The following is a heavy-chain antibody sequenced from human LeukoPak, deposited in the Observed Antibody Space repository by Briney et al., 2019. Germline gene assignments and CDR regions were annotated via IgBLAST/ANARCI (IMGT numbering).Heavy chain of an antibody. D-gene: IGHD1-1*01. Sequence: SETLSLTCTVSGGSITRYYWSWIRQPPGQGLEWVGHIYYDGSTDYSSSLKSRVTISIGTSKNHFSLNLTSVTAADTAVYYCAKSLGFYNDYSAYGHWGQGTLVTVAS. CDR3: AKSLGFYNDYSAYGH. J-gene: IGHJ1*01. CDR2: IYYDGST. V-gene: IGHV4-59*08. CDR1: GGSITRYY.